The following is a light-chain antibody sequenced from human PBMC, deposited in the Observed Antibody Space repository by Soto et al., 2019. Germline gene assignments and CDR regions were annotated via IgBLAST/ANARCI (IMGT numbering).Light chain of an antibody. CDR3: GTWDSSLSAVV. CDR2: DNN. J-gene: IGLJ2*01. CDR1: SSNIGNNY. Sequence: QSVLTQPPSXXXXPGQKVTISCSGSSSNIGNNYVSWYQQLPGTAPKLLIYDNNKRPSGIPDRFSGSKSGTSATLGITGLQTGDEADYYCGTWDSSLSAVVFGGGTKLTVL. V-gene: IGLV1-51*01.